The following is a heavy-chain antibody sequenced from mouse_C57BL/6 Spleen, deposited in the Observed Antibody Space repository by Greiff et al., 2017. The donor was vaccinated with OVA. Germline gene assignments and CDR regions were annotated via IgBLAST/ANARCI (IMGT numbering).Heavy chain of an antibody. V-gene: IGHV1-26*01. J-gene: IGHJ2*01. CDR3: ARWDYYGSSYFDY. Sequence: EVQLQQSGPELVKPGASVKISCKASGYTFTDYYMNWVKQSHGKSLEWIGDINPNNGGTSYNQKFKGKATLTVDKSSSTAYMELRSLTSEDSAVYYCARWDYYGSSYFDYRGQGTTLTVSS. D-gene: IGHD1-1*01. CDR1: GYTFTDYY. CDR2: INPNNGGT.